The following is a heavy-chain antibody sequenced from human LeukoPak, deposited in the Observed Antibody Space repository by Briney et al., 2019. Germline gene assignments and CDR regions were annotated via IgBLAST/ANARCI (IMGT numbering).Heavy chain of an antibody. CDR2: ISSSSSYI. D-gene: IGHD4/OR15-4a*01. Sequence: GGSLRLSCAASGFTFSSYSMNWARQAPGKGLEWVSSISSSSSYIYYADSVKGRFTISRDNAKNSLYLQMNSLRAEDTAVYYCARDDLKPPLLTFDYWGQGTLVTVSS. J-gene: IGHJ4*02. V-gene: IGHV3-21*01. CDR1: GFTFSSYS. CDR3: ARDDLKPPLLTFDY.